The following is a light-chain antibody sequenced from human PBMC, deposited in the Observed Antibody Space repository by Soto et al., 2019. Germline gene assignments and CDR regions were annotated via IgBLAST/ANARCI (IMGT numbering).Light chain of an antibody. Sequence: EVELTQSPGTLSLSPGERATLSCRASQSVSSSHLAWYQQKRGQAPRLLIYDTSTSATGIPDRFSGSGSGTDFTLTISRLEPEDFAVYDCQQYGTSPRTFGQGTKVDI. J-gene: IGKJ1*01. CDR3: QQYGTSPRT. CDR1: QSVSSSH. V-gene: IGKV3-20*01. CDR2: DTS.